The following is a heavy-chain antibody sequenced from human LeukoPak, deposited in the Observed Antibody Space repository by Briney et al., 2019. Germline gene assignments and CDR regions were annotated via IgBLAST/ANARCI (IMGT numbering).Heavy chain of an antibody. J-gene: IGHJ4*02. Sequence: GGSLRLSCAASGFTFSNYGMHWVRQAPGKGPEWVAVISSAGTTQYYGDSVRGRFTVSRDSSKDTLYLHLNSVRTEDTAVYYCAREGGYSFGSAFDYWGQGTLVTVSS. CDR2: ISSAGTTQ. CDR1: GFTFSNYG. V-gene: IGHV3-30*03. D-gene: IGHD5-18*01. CDR3: AREGGYSFGSAFDY.